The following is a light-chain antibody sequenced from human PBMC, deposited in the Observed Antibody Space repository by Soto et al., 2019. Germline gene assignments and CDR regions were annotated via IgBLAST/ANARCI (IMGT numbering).Light chain of an antibody. CDR1: QSVSSY. J-gene: IGKJ5*01. Sequence: EIVLTQSPATLSLSPGERATLSCRASQSVSSYLAWYQQKPGQAPTLLIYDASNRATGIPAKFSGSGSGTDFTLTISSLEPEDFAVYHCQQRSNWPITFGQGTRLEIK. CDR2: DAS. CDR3: QQRSNWPIT. V-gene: IGKV3-11*01.